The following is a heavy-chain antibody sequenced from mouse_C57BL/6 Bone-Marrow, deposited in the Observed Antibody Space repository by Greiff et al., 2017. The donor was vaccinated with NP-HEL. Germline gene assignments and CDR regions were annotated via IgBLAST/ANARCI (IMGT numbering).Heavy chain of an antibody. CDR2: IYPGDGDT. J-gene: IGHJ1*03. CDR1: GYAFSSYW. D-gene: IGHD1-1*01. CDR3: ARYYYGSRPYWYFDV. Sequence: QVHVKQSGAELVKPGASVKISCKASGYAFSSYWMNWVKQRPGKGLEWIGQIYPGDGDTNYNGKFKGKATLTADKSSSTAYMQLSSLTSEDSAVYFCARYYYGSRPYWYFDVWGTGTTVTVSS. V-gene: IGHV1-80*01.